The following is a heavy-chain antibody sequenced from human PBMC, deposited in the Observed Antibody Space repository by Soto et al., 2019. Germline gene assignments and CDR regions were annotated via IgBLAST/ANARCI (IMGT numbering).Heavy chain of an antibody. V-gene: IGHV4-59*11. CDR1: GGYISSHY. Sequence: SETLSLTCTVSGGYISSHYWSWIRQPPGKGLEWIGYIYYSGSTNYNPSLKSRVTISVDTSKNQFSLKLSSVTAADTAVYYCGGAYDSSGYYYFYYYGMDVWGQGPTVTVSS. CDR3: GGAYDSSGYYYFYYYGMDV. CDR2: IYYSGST. J-gene: IGHJ6*02. D-gene: IGHD3-22*01.